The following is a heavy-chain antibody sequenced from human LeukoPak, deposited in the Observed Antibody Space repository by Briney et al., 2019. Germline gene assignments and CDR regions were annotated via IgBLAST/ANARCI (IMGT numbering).Heavy chain of an antibody. CDR3: AKDSAACGYCGGGSCSLCGFDY. V-gene: IGHV3-23*01. Sequence: GGSLRLSCAASGFVFTSYAMSWVRQAPGKGLEWVAGISGSGGSTYYAASVEGRFTISKDNSDTLYLKMNSLSAEDTAVYYCAKDSAACGYCGGGSCSLCGFDYWGQGTLVTVSS. CDR2: ISGSGGST. CDR1: GFVFTSYA. D-gene: IGHD2-15*01. J-gene: IGHJ4*02.